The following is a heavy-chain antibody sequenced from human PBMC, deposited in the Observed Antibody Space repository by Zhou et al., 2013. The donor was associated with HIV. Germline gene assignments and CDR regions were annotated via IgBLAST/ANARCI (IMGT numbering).Heavy chain of an antibody. CDR1: GYTFTNYG. CDR2: ISGYNGNA. CDR3: ARAGSGSYFDY. Sequence: QDQLEQSGAEVRKPGASVKVSCKASGYTFTNYGVSWVRQAPGQGLEWLGWISGYNGNAHYAQKFQDRVSMTTDVATTTAHMELRSLRSDDTATYFCARAGSGSYFDYWGQGTLVSVSS. J-gene: IGHJ4*02. D-gene: IGHD3-10*01. V-gene: IGHV1-18*01.